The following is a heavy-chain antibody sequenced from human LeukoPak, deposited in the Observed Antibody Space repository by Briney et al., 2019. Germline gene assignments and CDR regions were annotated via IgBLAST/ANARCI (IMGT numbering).Heavy chain of an antibody. V-gene: IGHV3-20*04. Sequence: GGSLRLSCAASGFTFDDYGMSWVRQAPGKGLEWVSGINWNGGSTGYADSVEGRFTISRDNAKNSLYLQMNSLRAEDTALYYCARGIIAVAVGYMDVWGKGTTVTVSS. J-gene: IGHJ6*03. CDR1: GFTFDDYG. CDR2: INWNGGST. D-gene: IGHD6-19*01. CDR3: ARGIIAVAVGYMDV.